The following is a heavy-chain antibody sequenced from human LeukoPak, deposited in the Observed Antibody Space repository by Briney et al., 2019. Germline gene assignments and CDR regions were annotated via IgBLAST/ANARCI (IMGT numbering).Heavy chain of an antibody. CDR3: ARAPLRSRLLIGY. CDR2: MNPNSGNT. CDR1: GYTFTSYD. D-gene: IGHD2-15*01. Sequence: ASVKVSCKASGYTFTSYDINWVRQATGQGLEWTGWMNPNSGNTGYAQKFQGRVTMTRNTSISTAYMELSSLRSEDTAVYYCARAPLRSRLLIGYWGQGTLVTVSS. V-gene: IGHV1-8*01. J-gene: IGHJ4*02.